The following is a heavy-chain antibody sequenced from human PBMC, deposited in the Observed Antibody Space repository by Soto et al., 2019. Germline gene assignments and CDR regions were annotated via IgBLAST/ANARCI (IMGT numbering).Heavy chain of an antibody. D-gene: IGHD2-2*01. Sequence: QVQLVESGGGVVQPGRSLRLSCAASGFTFSSYGMHWVRQAPGKGLEWVAVIWYDGSNKYYADSVKGRFTISRDNSKISLYLQRNSLRAEDTAVYYCARGMPSHSVWFDPWGQGTLVTVSS. J-gene: IGHJ5*02. V-gene: IGHV3-33*01. CDR1: GFTFSSYG. CDR3: ARGMPSHSVWFDP. CDR2: IWYDGSNK.